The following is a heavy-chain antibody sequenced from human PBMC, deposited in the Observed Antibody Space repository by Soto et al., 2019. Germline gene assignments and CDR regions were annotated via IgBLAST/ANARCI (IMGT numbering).Heavy chain of an antibody. V-gene: IGHV3-23*01. D-gene: IGHD6-6*01. CDR1: GFTFNKYA. CDR2: IYANGDTT. J-gene: IGHJ4*02. CDR3: AKDFPTASSEGKPLFDY. Sequence: EVQRLESAGGLVQPGGSLRLSCAASGFTFNKYAMSWFRQAPGKGLEWVSGIYANGDTTYYADSVKGRFTISRDSSGNTLYLQMNSLRAEDTAIYYCAKDFPTASSEGKPLFDYCGQGTLVTVSS.